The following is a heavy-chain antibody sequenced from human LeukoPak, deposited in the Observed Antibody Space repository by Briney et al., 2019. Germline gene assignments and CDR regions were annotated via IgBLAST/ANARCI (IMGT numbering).Heavy chain of an antibody. CDR3: ARGYSGSY. CDR1: GFTVSDNY. J-gene: IGHJ4*02. Sequence: GGSLRLSCAASGFTVSDNYMTWVRQAPGKGLEWVANIKQDGSEKYYVDSVKGRFTISRDNAKNSLYLQMNSLRAEDTAVYYCARGYSGSYWGQGTLVTVSS. V-gene: IGHV3-7*01. CDR2: IKQDGSEK. D-gene: IGHD1-26*01.